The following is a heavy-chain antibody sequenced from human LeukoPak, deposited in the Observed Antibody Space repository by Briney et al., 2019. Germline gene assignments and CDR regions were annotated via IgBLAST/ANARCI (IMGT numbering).Heavy chain of an antibody. CDR1: GFTFSSYW. J-gene: IGHJ6*02. CDR2: IKQDGSEK. Sequence: PGGSLRLSCAASGFTFSSYWMSWVRQAPGKGLEWVANIKQDGSEKYYVDSVKGRFTISRDNAKNSLYLQMNSLRAEDTAVYYCARDGYDFWSGYYYYYYGMDVWGQGTTVTVSS. D-gene: IGHD3-3*01. V-gene: IGHV3-7*01. CDR3: ARDGYDFWSGYYYYYYGMDV.